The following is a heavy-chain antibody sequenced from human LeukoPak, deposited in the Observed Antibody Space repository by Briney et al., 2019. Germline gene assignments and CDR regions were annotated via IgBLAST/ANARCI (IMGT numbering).Heavy chain of an antibody. D-gene: IGHD6-6*01. J-gene: IGHJ4*02. V-gene: IGHV4-38-2*02. CDR3: ARDLGIAARPDY. CDR1: GYSISSGYY. Sequence: SETLSLTCNVSGYSISSGYYRGWIRQPPGKGLEWIGTIYHSGSTYYNPSLKSRVTISVDTSKNQFSLKLSSVTAADTAVYYCARDLGIAARPDYWGQGTLVTVSS. CDR2: IYHSGST.